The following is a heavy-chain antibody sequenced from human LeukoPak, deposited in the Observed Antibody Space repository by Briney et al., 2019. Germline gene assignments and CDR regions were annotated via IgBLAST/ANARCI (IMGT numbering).Heavy chain of an antibody. Sequence: SETLSLTCAVYGGSFSSYYWSWIRQPPGKGLEWIGEINHSGSTNYNPSLKSRVTISVDTSKNQFSLKLSSVTAADTAVYYCARLGALPGLPDYWGQGTLVTVSS. J-gene: IGHJ4*02. V-gene: IGHV4-34*01. D-gene: IGHD3-16*01. CDR3: ARLGALPGLPDY. CDR2: INHSGST. CDR1: GGSFSSYY.